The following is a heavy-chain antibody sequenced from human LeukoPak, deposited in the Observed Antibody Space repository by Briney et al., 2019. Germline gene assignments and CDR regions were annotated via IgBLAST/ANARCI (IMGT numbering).Heavy chain of an antibody. J-gene: IGHJ5*02. V-gene: IGHV4-61*05. CDR2: IYYSGST. Sequence: ASETLSLTCTVSGGSISSSSYYWGWIRQPPGKGLEWIGYIYYSGSTNYNPSLKSRVTISVDTSKNQFSLKLRSVTAADTAVYYCARVHLDTGYRWGQGTLVTVSS. CDR1: GGSISSSSYY. D-gene: IGHD5-18*01. CDR3: ARVHLDTGYR.